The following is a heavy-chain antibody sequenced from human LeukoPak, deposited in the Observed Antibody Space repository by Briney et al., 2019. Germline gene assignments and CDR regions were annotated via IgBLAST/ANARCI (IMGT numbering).Heavy chain of an antibody. D-gene: IGHD3-22*01. Sequence: ASVKVSCKASGYTFTSYDINWVRQATGQGLEWMGWMNPNSGNTGYAQKFQGRVTMTRNTSISTAYMELSSLRSEDTAVYYCAKDSISVSGNYLLGGTFDFWGQGTLVAVSS. CDR1: GYTFTSYD. J-gene: IGHJ4*02. V-gene: IGHV1-8*01. CDR2: MNPNSGNT. CDR3: AKDSISVSGNYLLGGTFDF.